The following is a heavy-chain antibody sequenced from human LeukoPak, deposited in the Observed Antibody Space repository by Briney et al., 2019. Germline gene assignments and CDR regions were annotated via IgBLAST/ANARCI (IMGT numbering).Heavy chain of an antibody. Sequence: ASVKVSCKASGYTFTSYGISWVRQAPGQGLEWMGWISAYNGNTNYAQKLQGRVTMTTDTSTSTDYMELRSLRSDDTAVYYCARGAYSSSWYGAFDIWGQGTMVTVSS. CDR3: ARGAYSSSWYGAFDI. V-gene: IGHV1-18*01. CDR1: GYTFTSYG. J-gene: IGHJ3*02. CDR2: ISAYNGNT. D-gene: IGHD6-13*01.